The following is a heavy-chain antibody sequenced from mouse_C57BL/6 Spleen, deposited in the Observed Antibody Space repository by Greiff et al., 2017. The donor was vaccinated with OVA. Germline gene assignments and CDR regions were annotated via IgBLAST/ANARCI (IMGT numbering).Heavy chain of an antibody. J-gene: IGHJ4*01. V-gene: IGHV1-15*01. CDR3: TRYGYYYGSSYVDYYAMDY. Sequence: QVQLQQPGAELVRPGASVTLSCKASGYTFTDYEMHWVKQTPVHGLEWIGAIDPETGGTAYNQKFKGKAILTADKSSSTAYMELRSLTSEDSAVYYCTRYGYYYGSSYVDYYAMDYWGQGTSVTVSS. CDR2: IDPETGGT. CDR1: GYTFTDYE. D-gene: IGHD1-1*01.